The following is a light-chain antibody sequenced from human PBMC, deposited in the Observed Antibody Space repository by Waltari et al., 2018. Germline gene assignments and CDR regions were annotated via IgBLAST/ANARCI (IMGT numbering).Light chain of an antibody. CDR1: QNVGTW. CDR3: QQYSSFST. CDR2: MAS. J-gene: IGKJ2*01. Sequence: DIQMTQSPSTLSASVGDRVTISCRASQNVGTWLAWYQQKPGKAPKLLIYMASSLESGVPSRFSGSGSGTEFTLNISSLQPDDFATYSCQQYSSFSTFGQGTKV. V-gene: IGKV1-5*03.